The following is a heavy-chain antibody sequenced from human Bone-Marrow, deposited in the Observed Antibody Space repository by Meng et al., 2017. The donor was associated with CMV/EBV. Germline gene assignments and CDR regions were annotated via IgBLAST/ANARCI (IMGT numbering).Heavy chain of an antibody. V-gene: IGHV3-48*04. CDR2: ISGASGTI. J-gene: IGHJ6*02. CDR1: GLTFSDYA. Sequence: GESLKISCAASGLTFSDYAMNWVCQPPGKGLEWLSYISGASGTIYYADSVKGRITISRDNGKKSVYLQMNSLRVDDTAVYYCAGEKYYGMDVWGQGTTVTVSS. CDR3: AGEKYYGMDV. D-gene: IGHD3-10*01.